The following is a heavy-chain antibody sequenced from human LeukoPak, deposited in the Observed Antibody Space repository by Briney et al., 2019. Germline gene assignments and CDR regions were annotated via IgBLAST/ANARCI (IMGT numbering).Heavy chain of an antibody. D-gene: IGHD6-19*01. V-gene: IGHV4-34*01. CDR2: INHSGST. Sequence: SETLSLTCAVYGGSFSGYYWSWIRQPPGKGLEWIGEINHSGSTNYNPSLKSRVTISVDTSKNQFSLKLSSVTAADTAVYYCARGRRVRSSGWESANWYFDLWGHGTLVTVSS. CDR1: GGSFSGYY. J-gene: IGHJ2*01. CDR3: ARGRRVRSSGWESANWYFDL.